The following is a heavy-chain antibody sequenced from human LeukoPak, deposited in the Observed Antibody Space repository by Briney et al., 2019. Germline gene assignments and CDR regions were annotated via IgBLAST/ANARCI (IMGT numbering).Heavy chain of an antibody. Sequence: GRSLRLSCAASGFTFSSYGMHWVRQTPGKGLEWVANIKQDGSEKYYVGSVKGRFTISRDNAKNSLYLQMNSLKAEDTAVYYCARDRWELLSRDPFDYWGQGTLVTVSS. CDR3: ARDRWELLSRDPFDY. J-gene: IGHJ4*02. D-gene: IGHD1-26*01. CDR2: IKQDGSEK. V-gene: IGHV3-7*01. CDR1: GFTFSSYG.